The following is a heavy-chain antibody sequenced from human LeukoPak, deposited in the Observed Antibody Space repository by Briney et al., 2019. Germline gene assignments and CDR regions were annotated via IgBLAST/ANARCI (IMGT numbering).Heavy chain of an antibody. J-gene: IGHJ6*03. D-gene: IGHD3-10*01. CDR1: GFMFSNYY. Sequence: PGGSLRLSCVGSGFMFSNYYMYWVRQAPGKGPVWVSRIKNAGIDTIYADSVKGRFTVSRDNAKNTVYLQMSSLRAEDTAVYYCARGGYGHNMDAWGKGTTVTVSS. CDR2: IKNAGIDT. V-gene: IGHV3-74*01. CDR3: ARGGYGHNMDA.